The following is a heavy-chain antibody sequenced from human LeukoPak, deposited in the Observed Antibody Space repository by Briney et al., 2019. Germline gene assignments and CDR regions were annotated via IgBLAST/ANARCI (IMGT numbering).Heavy chain of an antibody. CDR2: INAGNGNT. CDR3: ARESGTGVYYYYGMDV. Sequence: ASVKVPCKASGYTFTSYAMHWVRQAPGQRLEWMGWINAGNGNTKYSQKFQGRVTITRDTSASTAYMELSSLRSEDTAVYYCARESGTGVYYYYGMDVWGQGTTVTVSS. V-gene: IGHV1-3*01. D-gene: IGHD6-13*01. CDR1: GYTFTSYA. J-gene: IGHJ6*02.